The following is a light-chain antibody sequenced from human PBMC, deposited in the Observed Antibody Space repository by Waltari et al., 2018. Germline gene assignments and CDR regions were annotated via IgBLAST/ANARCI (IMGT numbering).Light chain of an antibody. Sequence: EIVLTQSPGTLSLSPGERDTLSCRTRQSVSRTLAWYQKKPGQAPKLLIYGASIRATGIPDRFTGSGSGTVFSLTISRLEPEDFAVYFCQHYVRLPATFGQGTKVEIK. V-gene: IGKV3-20*01. CDR3: QHYVRLPAT. CDR2: GAS. J-gene: IGKJ1*01. CDR1: QSVSRT.